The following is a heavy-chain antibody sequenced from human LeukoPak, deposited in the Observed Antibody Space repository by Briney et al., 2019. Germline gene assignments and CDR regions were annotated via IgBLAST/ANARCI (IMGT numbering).Heavy chain of an antibody. J-gene: IGHJ4*02. CDR1: GFTFGDYP. D-gene: IGHD3-10*01. CDR3: TSSFGQLSFFDY. CDR2: IRSKAYGGTT. V-gene: IGHV3-49*02. Sequence: PGGPLRLSCTASGFTFGDYPMSWVRQAPGEGLEGVGFIRSKAYGGTTEYAASVKGRFTISRDDSKSIAYLQLNSLKTEDTAVYYCTSSFGQLSFFDYWGQGTLVTVSS.